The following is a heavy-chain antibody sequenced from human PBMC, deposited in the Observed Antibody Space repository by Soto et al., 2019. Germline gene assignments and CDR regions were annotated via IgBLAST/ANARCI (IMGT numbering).Heavy chain of an antibody. CDR2: INHGGIT. Sequence: QVQLQQWGAGLLKPSETLSLTCDVYGGSFGGYFWSWIRQPPGKGLEWIGEINHGGITNYNPSLKSRITISVDTSKNQFSMKLRSVTAADADVYYCARQGAVTVMFYYHGMDVWGQGNSVTVSS. V-gene: IGHV4-34*02. J-gene: IGHJ6*02. CDR1: GGSFGGYF. D-gene: IGHD2-21*02. CDR3: ARQGAVTVMFYYHGMDV.